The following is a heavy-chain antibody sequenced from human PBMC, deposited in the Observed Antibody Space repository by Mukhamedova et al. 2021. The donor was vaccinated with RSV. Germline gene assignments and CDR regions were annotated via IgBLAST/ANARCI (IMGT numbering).Heavy chain of an antibody. CDR2: SSG. D-gene: IGHD3-9*01. Sequence: SSGINADSVRGRFTISRDNSKNTLFLQMNSLRAEDTAVYYCAKGGNTGYSDWTLLFDYWGQGTLVTVSS. V-gene: IGHV3-30-3*02. CDR3: AKGGNTGYSDWTLLFDY. J-gene: IGHJ4*02.